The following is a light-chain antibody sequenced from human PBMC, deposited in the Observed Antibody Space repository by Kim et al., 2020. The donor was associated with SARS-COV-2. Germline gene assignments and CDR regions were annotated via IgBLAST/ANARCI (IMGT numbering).Light chain of an antibody. CDR2: GAS. Sequence: SASVGDRVTITCRASQSITTSLNWYQQRPGKAPKVLISGASSLQSGVPLRFSGSGSGTEFILTISSLQPEDFATYYCQQSYTTPRTFGQGTKLEI. J-gene: IGKJ1*01. V-gene: IGKV1-39*01. CDR3: QQSYTTPRT. CDR1: QSITTS.